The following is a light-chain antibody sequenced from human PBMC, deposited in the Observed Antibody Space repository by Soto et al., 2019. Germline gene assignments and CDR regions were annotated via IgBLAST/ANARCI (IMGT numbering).Light chain of an antibody. V-gene: IGLV1-44*01. CDR3: ATWDDSRKGV. CDR1: TSNIESHS. CDR2: TNN. J-gene: IGLJ1*01. Sequence: QSVLTQPPSASGTPGQRIVISCSGSTSNIESHSVNWFQQVPGTAPKLLIITNNQRPSGVPARFSGSKSGASASLAISGLQSEDEATYYCATWDDSRKGVFXTGTKVTVL.